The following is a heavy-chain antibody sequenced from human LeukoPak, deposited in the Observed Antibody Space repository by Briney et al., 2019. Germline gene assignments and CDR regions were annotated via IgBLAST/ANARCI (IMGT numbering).Heavy chain of an antibody. CDR3: ARLKLQGGNWFDP. Sequence: PSETLSLTCTVSGGSISSYYWSWIRQPPGKGLEWIGYIYYSGSTNYNPSLKSRVTISVDTSKNQFSLKLSSVTAADTAVYYCARLKLQGGNWFDPWGQGTLVTVSS. J-gene: IGHJ5*02. V-gene: IGHV4-59*08. CDR2: IYYSGST. D-gene: IGHD4-11*01. CDR1: GGSISSYY.